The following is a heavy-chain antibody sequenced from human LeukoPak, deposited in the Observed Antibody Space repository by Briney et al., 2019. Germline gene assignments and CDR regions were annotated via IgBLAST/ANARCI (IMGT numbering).Heavy chain of an antibody. Sequence: ASVKVSCKASGYTFTGYYVHWVRQAPGQGLEWMGWINPNSGGTNYAQKFQGRVTMTRDTSTSTAYMELRSLRSDDTAVYYCARDPIYYGSGSYYNGIGYYYYGMDVWGQGTTVTVSS. D-gene: IGHD3-10*01. CDR2: INPNSGGT. J-gene: IGHJ6*02. CDR1: GYTFTGYY. V-gene: IGHV1-2*02. CDR3: ARDPIYYGSGSYYNGIGYYYYGMDV.